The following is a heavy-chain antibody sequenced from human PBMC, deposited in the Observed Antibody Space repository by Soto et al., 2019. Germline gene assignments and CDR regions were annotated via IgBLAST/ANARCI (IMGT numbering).Heavy chain of an antibody. CDR1: GFTFSSYW. CDR3: ARVDTAMVAPFDY. V-gene: IGHV3-74*01. CDR2: INSDGSST. Sequence: HPGGSLRLSCAASGFTFSSYWMHWVRQAPGKGLVWVSRINSDGSSTSYADSVKGRFTISRDNAKNTLYLQMNSLRAEDTAVYYCARVDTAMVAPFDYWGQGTLVTVSS. J-gene: IGHJ4*02. D-gene: IGHD5-18*01.